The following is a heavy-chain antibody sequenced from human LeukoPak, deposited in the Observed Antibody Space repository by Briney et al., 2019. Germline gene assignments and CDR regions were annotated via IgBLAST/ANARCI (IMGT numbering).Heavy chain of an antibody. CDR1: GFTFSSYG. V-gene: IGHV3-30*18. CDR2: ISYDGSNK. CDR3: AKDVQHGYSYAVRGFDY. J-gene: IGHJ4*02. Sequence: GGSLRLSCAASGFTFSSYGMHWVRQAPGKGLEWVAVISYDGSNKYYADSVKGRFTISRDNSKNTLYLDMTSLRAEDTAVYYCAKDVQHGYSYAVRGFDYWGQGTLVTVSS. D-gene: IGHD5-18*01.